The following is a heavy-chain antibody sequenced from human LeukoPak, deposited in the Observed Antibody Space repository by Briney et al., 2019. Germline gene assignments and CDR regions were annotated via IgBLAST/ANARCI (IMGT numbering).Heavy chain of an antibody. CDR3: ARHFDYPTAYFDS. D-gene: IGHD4-11*01. CDR2: IYSGGMT. V-gene: IGHV4-39*01. Sequence: SETLSLTCTVTGGSISSGDYYWSWLRQPPGKGLEWIASIYSGGMTFYSPSLKSRLTISADTSRNHFSLRLSSVTAADTALYFCARHFDYPTAYFDSWGQGSLVTVSS. J-gene: IGHJ4*02. CDR1: GGSISSGDYY.